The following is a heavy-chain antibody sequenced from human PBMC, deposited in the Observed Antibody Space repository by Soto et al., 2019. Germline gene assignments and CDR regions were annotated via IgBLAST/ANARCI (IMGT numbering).Heavy chain of an antibody. CDR3: AXEGDILTGRKIGIYFDY. CDR2: IYYSGST. V-gene: IGHV4-59*01. J-gene: IGHJ4*02. CDR1: GGSISTYY. Sequence: SETLALTRTVSGGSISTYYWSWIRQPPGKGLEWIGNIYYSGSTNYNPSLKSRVTISVVTSNDQFSLKLSSVAAADTAVYYCAXEGDILTGRKIGIYFDYWGQGTLVTVSS. D-gene: IGHD3-9*01.